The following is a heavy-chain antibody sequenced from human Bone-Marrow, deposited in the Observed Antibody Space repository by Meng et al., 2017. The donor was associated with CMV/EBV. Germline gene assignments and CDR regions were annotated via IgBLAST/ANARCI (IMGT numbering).Heavy chain of an antibody. CDR3: VSRYSWELFDF. CDR2: INHIGGT. Sequence: SPTCAVYGGSFSVYYWSWIRQPPGKGLGWIGEINHIGGTKYNPSLKSRVTISVDTSKNQFSLKLTSVTAADTAVYYCVSRYSWELFDFWGQGTLVTVSS. J-gene: IGHJ4*02. CDR1: GGSFSVYY. D-gene: IGHD1-26*01. V-gene: IGHV4-34*01.